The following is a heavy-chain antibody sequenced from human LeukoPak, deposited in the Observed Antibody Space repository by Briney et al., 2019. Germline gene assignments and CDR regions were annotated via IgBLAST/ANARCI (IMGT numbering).Heavy chain of an antibody. CDR3: ARQNYDEVNYYYYGLDV. CDR2: IYYRGST. Sequence: TSETLSLTCTVSGGSISSNYGSWIRQSPGKGLEWIGYIYYRGSTDYNPSLKSRVTISVDTSKNQFSLKLSSVTAADTAVYYCARQNYDEVNYYYYGLDVWGQGTMVTVSS. J-gene: IGHJ6*02. D-gene: IGHD3-3*01. V-gene: IGHV4-59*08. CDR1: GGSISSNY.